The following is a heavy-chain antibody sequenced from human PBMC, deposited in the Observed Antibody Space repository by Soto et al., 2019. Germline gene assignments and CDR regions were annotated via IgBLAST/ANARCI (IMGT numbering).Heavy chain of an antibody. CDR3: ARDGKGDFWSGSPSLYYYYGMDV. CDR1: GYTFTSYY. Sequence: ASVKVSCKASGYTFTSYYMHWVRQAPGQGLEWMGIMNPSGGSTSYAQKFQGRVTMTRDTSTSTVYMELSSLRSEDTAVYYCARDGKGDFWSGSPSLYYYYGMDVWGQGTTVTVSS. D-gene: IGHD3-3*01. J-gene: IGHJ6*02. CDR2: MNPSGGST. V-gene: IGHV1-46*01.